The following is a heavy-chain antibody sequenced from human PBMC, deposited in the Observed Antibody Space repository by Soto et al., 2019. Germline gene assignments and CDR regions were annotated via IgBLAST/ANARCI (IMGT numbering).Heavy chain of an antibody. V-gene: IGHV4-59*01. CDR2: VHYRGSI. D-gene: IGHD2-2*01. Sequence: SDTLSLTCSVSGGSINPYYWSCIRQPPGKGLEYIGYVHYRGSINYNPSLKSRVIISLDTSKKQFSLRLSSVTAADTAVYYFAGGRNTDWHLPNAYWGQGALVTVSS. J-gene: IGHJ1*01. CDR1: GGSINPYY. CDR3: AGGRNTDWHLPNAY.